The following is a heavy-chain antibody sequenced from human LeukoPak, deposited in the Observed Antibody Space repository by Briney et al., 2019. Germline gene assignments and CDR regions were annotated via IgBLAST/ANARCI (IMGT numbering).Heavy chain of an antibody. CDR2: IYYSGST. Sequence: SETLSLTCTVSGVSVSSGSYYWSWIRQPPGKGLEWIGYIYYSGSTNYNPSLKRRVTRSVDTAKKQVSLKLSSVTAADTAVYYCAPSGLYYDSSGYYYVLDYWGQGTLVTVSS. J-gene: IGHJ4*02. D-gene: IGHD3-22*01. CDR1: GVSVSSGSYY. CDR3: APSGLYYDSSGYYYVLDY. V-gene: IGHV4-61*01.